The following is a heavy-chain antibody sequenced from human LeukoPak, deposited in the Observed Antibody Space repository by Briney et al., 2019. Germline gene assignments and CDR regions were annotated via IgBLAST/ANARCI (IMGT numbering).Heavy chain of an antibody. CDR2: ISWNSGSI. J-gene: IGHJ4*02. CDR3: ARDRNSGYTNRVDY. Sequence: PGRSLRLSCAASGFTFDDYAMHWVRQAPGKGLEWVSGISWNSGSIGYADSVKGRFTISRDNAKNSLYLQMNSLRAEDTAVYYCARDRNSGYTNRVDYWGQGTLVIVSS. D-gene: IGHD5-12*01. V-gene: IGHV3-9*01. CDR1: GFTFDDYA.